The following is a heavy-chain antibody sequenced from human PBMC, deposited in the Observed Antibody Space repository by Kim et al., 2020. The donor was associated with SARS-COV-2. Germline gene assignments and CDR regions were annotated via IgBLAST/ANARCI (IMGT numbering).Heavy chain of an antibody. Sequence: SETLSLTCNVSGGSISSRDYYWSWIRQHPEKGLEWIGFIYHTTGYTYYKPSLNSRVTISADTSKNQFSLKLSSVTATDTAVYFCARSGHSSNWYSWFWGRETLVTLSS. V-gene: IGHV4-31*03. CDR3: ARSGHSSNWYSWF. J-gene: IGHJ4*02. CDR2: IYHTTGYT. D-gene: IGHD6-13*01. CDR1: GGSISSRDYY.